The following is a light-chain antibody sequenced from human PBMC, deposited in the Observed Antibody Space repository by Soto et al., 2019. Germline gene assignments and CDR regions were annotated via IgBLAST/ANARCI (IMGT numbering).Light chain of an antibody. CDR3: CSLTTSHTYV. V-gene: IGLV2-14*03. CDR1: SSDIGHYDY. Sequence: QSAVAQPASVSLSPGQSITMSCTGTSSDIGHYDYVSWYQQHPGKAPKLMIYHVTYRPSGVSNRYSGSKSGNSASLTISGLQADDEADYYCCSLTTSHTYVFGSGTKVTVL. CDR2: HVT. J-gene: IGLJ1*01.